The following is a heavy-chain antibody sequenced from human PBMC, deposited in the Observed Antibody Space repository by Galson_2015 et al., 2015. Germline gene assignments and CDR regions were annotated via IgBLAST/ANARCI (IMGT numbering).Heavy chain of an antibody. J-gene: IGHJ3*02. CDR1: GGTFSSYP. V-gene: IGHV1-69*04. CDR2: IIPILGIA. CDR3: ARGGGGGYYPTYAFDI. D-gene: IGHD3-22*01. Sequence: SVKVSCKASGGTFSSYPISWVRQAPGQGLEWMGRIIPILGIANYAQKIQGRVTITADKSTSTAYMELSSLRSEDTAVYYCARGGGGGYYPTYAFDIWGPGTLVTVSS.